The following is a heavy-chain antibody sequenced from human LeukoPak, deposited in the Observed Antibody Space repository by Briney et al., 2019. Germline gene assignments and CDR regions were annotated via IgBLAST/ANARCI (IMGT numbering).Heavy chain of an antibody. CDR1: GYTFTNYG. D-gene: IGHD6-13*01. J-gene: IGHJ4*02. V-gene: IGHV1-18*01. CDR3: ARGPIAAAGDF. Sequence: ASVKVSCKASGYTFTNYGITWVRQAPGQGLEWMGWINANNGNTNCAQNLQGRVTMTRDTSTSTAYMELRSLRSDDSAVYYCARGPIAAAGDFWGQGTLVTVSS. CDR2: INANNGNT.